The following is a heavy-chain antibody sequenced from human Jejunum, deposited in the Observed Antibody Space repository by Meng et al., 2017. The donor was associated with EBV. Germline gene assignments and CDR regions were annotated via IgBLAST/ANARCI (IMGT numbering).Heavy chain of an antibody. D-gene: IGHD3-10*01. CDR2: INPNGGSS. V-gene: IGHV1-46*01. Sequence: QVQLVQSGTEVKKPGASVKVSCKASGYTFTSHYMHWVRQAPGQGLEWMGIINPNGGSSTYAQKFQDRVTMTRDMSTSTDYMELSSLGSEDTAIYYCARYSGSYSLANWGQGTLVTVSS. CDR3: ARYSGSYSLAN. J-gene: IGHJ4*02. CDR1: GYTFTSHY.